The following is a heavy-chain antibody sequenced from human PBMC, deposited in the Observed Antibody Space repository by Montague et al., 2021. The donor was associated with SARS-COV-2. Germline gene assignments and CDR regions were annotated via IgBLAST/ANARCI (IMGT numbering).Heavy chain of an antibody. CDR3: ARLVWFGELSSENWFDP. J-gene: IGHJ5*02. CDR1: GGFISSSSNY. D-gene: IGHD3-10*01. V-gene: IGHV4-39*01. CDR2: IYYSGST. Sequence: ETLSLTCTVSGGFISSSSNYWGWIRQPPGKGLEWIGSIYYSGSTYYNSSLKSRVTISVDTSKNQFSLKLNSVTAADTVVYYCARLVWFGELSSENWFDPWGQGTLVTVSS.